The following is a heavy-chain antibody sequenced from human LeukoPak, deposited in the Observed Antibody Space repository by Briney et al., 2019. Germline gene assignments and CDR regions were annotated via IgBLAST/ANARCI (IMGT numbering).Heavy chain of an antibody. V-gene: IGHV4-30-4*01. J-gene: IGHJ5*02. D-gene: IGHD4-17*01. CDR2: IYYSGST. CDR1: GGSISSGDYY. CDR3: AGDYGDLLTGIRFDT. Sequence: TSQTLSLTCTVSGGSISSGDYYWSWIRQPPGKGLEWIGYIYYSGSTYYNPSLKSRVTISIQTSKNQFSLKLTSVTAADTAVYYCAGDYGDLLTGIRFDTWGQGTLVTVAS.